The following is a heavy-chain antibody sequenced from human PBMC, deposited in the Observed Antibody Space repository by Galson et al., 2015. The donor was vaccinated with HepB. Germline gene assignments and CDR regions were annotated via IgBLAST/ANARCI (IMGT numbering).Heavy chain of an antibody. V-gene: IGHV3-30*04. CDR2: ISYDGSNK. CDR3: AKGGRVRRVKGDGYSHDAFDI. J-gene: IGHJ3*02. CDR1: GFTFSNYA. Sequence: SLRLSCAASGFTFSNYAMHWVRQAPGKGLEWVAVISYDGSNKYYADSVKGRFTISRDNSKNTLYLQMNSLRAEDTAVYYCAKGGRVRRVKGDGYSHDAFDIWGQGTMVTVSS. D-gene: IGHD5-24*01.